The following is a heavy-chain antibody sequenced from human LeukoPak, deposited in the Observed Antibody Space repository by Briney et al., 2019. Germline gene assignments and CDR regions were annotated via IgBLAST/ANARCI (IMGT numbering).Heavy chain of an antibody. CDR1: GGSFSGYY. D-gene: IGHD5-18*01. V-gene: IGHV4-34*01. Sequence: SETLSLTCAVYGGSFSGYYWSWIRQPPGKGLEWIEEINHSGSTNYNPSLKSRVTISVDTSKNQFSLKLSSVTAADTAVYYCARAAGLRGYSYGPRLQHWGQGTLVTVSS. CDR2: INHSGST. J-gene: IGHJ1*01. CDR3: ARAAGLRGYSYGPRLQH.